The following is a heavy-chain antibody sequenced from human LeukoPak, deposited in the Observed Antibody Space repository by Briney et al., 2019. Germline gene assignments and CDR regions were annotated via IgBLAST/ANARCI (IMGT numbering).Heavy chain of an antibody. J-gene: IGHJ4*02. D-gene: IGHD6-13*01. V-gene: IGHV3-30*02. Sequence: GGSLRLSCAASGFIFSSYGMHWVRQAPGKGLEWVAFIRYDGSNKYYADSVKGRFTISRDNSKNTLYLQMNSLRAEDTAVYYCAKENGAAGTDYYFDYWGQGTLVTVSS. CDR3: AKENGAAGTDYYFDY. CDR2: IRYDGSNK. CDR1: GFIFSSYG.